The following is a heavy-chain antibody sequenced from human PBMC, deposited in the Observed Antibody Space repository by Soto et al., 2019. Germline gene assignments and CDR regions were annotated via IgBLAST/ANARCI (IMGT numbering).Heavy chain of an antibody. CDR2: IYYSRST. J-gene: IGHJ6*02. Sequence: SETLSLTCTVAGASITSRSSYWGWIRQPPGKGLEWIGSIYYSRSTSYNPSLKSRVSRSVDTSKNQCSLKLSCVTGADTAVYYCACIFSGGYGYGFYYYGMDVWGQGTTVT. V-gene: IGHV4-39*01. CDR3: ACIFSGGYGYGFYYYGMDV. D-gene: IGHD5-18*01. CDR1: GASITSRSSY.